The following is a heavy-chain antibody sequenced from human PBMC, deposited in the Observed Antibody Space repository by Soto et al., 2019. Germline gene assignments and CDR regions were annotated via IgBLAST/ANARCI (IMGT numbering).Heavy chain of an antibody. J-gene: IGHJ2*01. D-gene: IGHD2-21*02. V-gene: IGHV2-5*02. CDR2: IYWDDDK. CDR3: ARRECSGADCYWRWYFGR. Sequence: QITLKESGPTLVKPTQTLTLTCTFSGFSLTTGGVAVGWIRQPPGKALEWLALIYWDDDKRYSPSLKSRLSLTRDTSKDQGVRTMTNMDPVETATYCGARRECSGADCYWRWYFGRWGRGGVVTGSS. CDR1: GFSLTTGGVA.